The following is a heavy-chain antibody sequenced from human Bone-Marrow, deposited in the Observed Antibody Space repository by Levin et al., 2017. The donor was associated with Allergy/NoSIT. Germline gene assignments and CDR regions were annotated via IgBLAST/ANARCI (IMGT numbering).Heavy chain of an antibody. Sequence: PSETLSLTCSVSGGSISSYYWSWIRQPPGKGLELIAYIFYSGSTNYNPSLKSRGTISVDTSKNQLSLNLSSVTAADTAVYYCAGGYSGYDAFHYWGQGTLVTVSS. J-gene: IGHJ4*02. V-gene: IGHV4-59*01. CDR1: GGSISSYY. CDR2: IFYSGST. D-gene: IGHD5-12*01. CDR3: AGGYSGYDAFHY.